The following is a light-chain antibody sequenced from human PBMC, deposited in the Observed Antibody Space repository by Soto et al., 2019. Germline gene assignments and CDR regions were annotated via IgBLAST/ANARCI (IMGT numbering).Light chain of an antibody. CDR1: SSDVGGYNL. CDR3: TSYMDSGTLV. V-gene: IGLV2-14*01. J-gene: IGLJ1*01. CDR2: EVS. Sequence: QSALTQPVSVSGSPGQSITISCTGASSDVGGYNLVSWYQQYPGKAPKLMIYEVSNRPSGVSNRFSGSKSGNTASLTISGLQAEDEADYHCTSYMDSGTLVFGTGTKVTVL.